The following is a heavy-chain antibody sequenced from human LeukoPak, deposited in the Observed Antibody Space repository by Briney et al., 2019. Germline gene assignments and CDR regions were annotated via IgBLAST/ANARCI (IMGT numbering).Heavy chain of an antibody. J-gene: IGHJ4*02. CDR1: GGSFSGYY. V-gene: IGHV4-34*01. Sequence: SETLSLTCAVYGGSFSGYYWSWIRQPPGKGLEWIGEINHSGSTNYNPSLKSRVTISVDTSKNQFSLKLSSVTAADTAVYYCAVGNTSRIAVAGTGTTTYDYWGQGTLVTVSS. CDR3: AVGNTSRIAVAGTGTTTYDY. D-gene: IGHD6-19*01. CDR2: INHSGST.